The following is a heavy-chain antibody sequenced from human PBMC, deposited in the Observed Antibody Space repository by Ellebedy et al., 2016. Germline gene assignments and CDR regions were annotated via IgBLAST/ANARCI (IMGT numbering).Heavy chain of an antibody. V-gene: IGHV2-5*01. J-gene: IGHJ4*02. D-gene: IGHD2-21*02. CDR2: IYGNDDP. Sequence: TLSLTCTVSGGSISSSSYYWGWIRQPPGKALEWLAFIYGNDDPRYSPSLRTRLTITRDSSKNQVILTMTNMDPVDTVTYYCAHRSVVTAVDYWGQGLLVTVSP. CDR3: AHRSVVTAVDY. CDR1: GGSISSSSYY.